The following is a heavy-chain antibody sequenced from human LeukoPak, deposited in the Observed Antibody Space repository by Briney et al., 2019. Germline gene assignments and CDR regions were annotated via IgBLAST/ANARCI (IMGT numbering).Heavy chain of an antibody. Sequence: PGGSLRLSCAASGFTFSSYAMSWVRRAPGKGLEWVSAISGSGGSTYYADSVKGRFTISRDNSKNTLYLQMNSLRAEDTAVYYCAKDLSSVVVVAATPFGYWGQGTLVTVSS. CDR2: ISGSGGST. CDR3: AKDLSSVVVVAATPFGY. J-gene: IGHJ4*02. CDR1: GFTFSSYA. V-gene: IGHV3-23*01. D-gene: IGHD2-15*01.